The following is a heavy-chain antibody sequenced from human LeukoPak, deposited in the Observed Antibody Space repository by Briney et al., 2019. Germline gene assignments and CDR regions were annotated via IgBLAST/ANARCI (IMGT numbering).Heavy chain of an antibody. CDR1: GFTFSTYS. J-gene: IGHJ3*02. CDR3: VRDKVTNYGDAFDI. V-gene: IGHV3-21*01. D-gene: IGHD4-17*01. Sequence: GGSLRLSCAASGFTFSTYSMNWVRQAPGKGLEWVSSISSSSSYIYYADSLKGRFTISRDNAKNSLYLQMNSLRAEDTAVYYCVRDKVTNYGDAFDIWGQGTMVTVSS. CDR2: ISSSSSYI.